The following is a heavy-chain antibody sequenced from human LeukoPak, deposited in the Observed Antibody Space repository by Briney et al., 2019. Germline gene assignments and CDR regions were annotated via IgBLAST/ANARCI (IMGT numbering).Heavy chain of an antibody. CDR3: ARDRGIMVTFGGAIAKGAHY. CDR2: IYDSGNT. V-gene: IGHV4-38-2*02. CDR1: GYSISSGYY. D-gene: IGHD3-16*02. Sequence: SETLSLTCTVSGYSISSGYYWGWIRQPPGKGLEWIGYIYDSGNTYYNPSLKSRVTISGDTSKNQFSLKLSSVTAADTAVYYCARDRGIMVTFGGAIAKGAHYWGQGTLVTVSS. J-gene: IGHJ4*02.